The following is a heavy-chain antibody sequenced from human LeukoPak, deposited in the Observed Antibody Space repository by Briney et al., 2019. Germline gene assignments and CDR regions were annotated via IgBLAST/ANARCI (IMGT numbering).Heavy chain of an antibody. D-gene: IGHD3-22*01. CDR2: ISGSGGST. Sequence: PGGSLRLSCAASGFTFSSYAMSWVRQAPGKGLEWVSAISGSGGSTYYAGSVKGRFTISRDNSKNTLYLQMNSLRAEDTAVYYCAKGSYYDSSGYPDYWGQGTLVTVSS. CDR3: AKGSYYDSSGYPDY. CDR1: GFTFSSYA. J-gene: IGHJ4*02. V-gene: IGHV3-23*01.